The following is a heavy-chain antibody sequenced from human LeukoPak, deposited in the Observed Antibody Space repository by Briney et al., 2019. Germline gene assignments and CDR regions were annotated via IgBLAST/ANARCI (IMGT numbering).Heavy chain of an antibody. CDR2: ISYDGSNK. V-gene: IGHV3-30*18. J-gene: IGHJ4*02. CDR3: AKGPGSSSWYYYFDY. D-gene: IGHD6-13*01. Sequence: PGRSLRLSCAASGFTLSSYGMHWVRQAPGKGLEWVAVISYDGSNKYYADSVKGRFTISRDNSKNTLYLQMNSLRAEDTAVYYCAKGPGSSSWYYYFDYWGQGTLVTVSS. CDR1: GFTLSSYG.